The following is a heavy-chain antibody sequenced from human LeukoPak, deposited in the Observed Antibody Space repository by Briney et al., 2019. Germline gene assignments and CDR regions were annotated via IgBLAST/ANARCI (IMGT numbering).Heavy chain of an antibody. CDR1: GFTFSDAW. Sequence: GGSLRLSCAASGFTFSDAWMNWIRQAPGKGLEWVGRIKSKYDGGASDYAPPVKGRFTISRDDSKNTLYLQVNSLKAEDTAVYYCTTQPRGSGHYLRHFDYWGQGTLVTVSS. CDR2: IKSKYDGGAS. D-gene: IGHD3-22*01. CDR3: TTQPRGSGHYLRHFDY. V-gene: IGHV3-15*01. J-gene: IGHJ4*02.